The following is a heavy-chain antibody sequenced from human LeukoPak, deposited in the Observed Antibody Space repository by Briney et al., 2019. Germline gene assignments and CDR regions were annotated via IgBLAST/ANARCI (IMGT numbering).Heavy chain of an antibody. CDR1: GGSISSGGYY. Sequence: PSETLSLTCTVSGGSISSGGYYWSWIRQPPGKGLEWIGYIYHSGSTYYNPSLKSRVTMSVDTSKNQFSLKLSSVTAADTAVYYCARGRDNPAAGYAFDIWGQGTMVTVSS. J-gene: IGHJ3*02. CDR2: IYHSGST. CDR3: ARGRDNPAAGYAFDI. V-gene: IGHV4-30-2*01. D-gene: IGHD6-13*01.